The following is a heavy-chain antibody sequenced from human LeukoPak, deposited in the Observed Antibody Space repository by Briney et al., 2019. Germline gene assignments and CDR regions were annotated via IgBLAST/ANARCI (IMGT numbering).Heavy chain of an antibody. CDR3: ARVSSGWYPEDY. V-gene: IGHV3-48*01. Sequence: PGGSLRLSCAASGFTFSNYSMNWVRQAPGKGLEWVSYISNSSGTINYADSVKGRFTISRDDAKNSLYLQMNSLRAEDTAVYYCARVSSGWYPEDYWGQGTLVTVSS. CDR1: GFTFSNYS. CDR2: ISNSSGTI. D-gene: IGHD6-19*01. J-gene: IGHJ4*02.